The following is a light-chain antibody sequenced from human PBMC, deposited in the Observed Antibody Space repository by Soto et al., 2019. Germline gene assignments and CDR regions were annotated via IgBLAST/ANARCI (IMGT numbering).Light chain of an antibody. CDR2: DAS. Sequence: EIVLTQSPATLSLSPGERATLSCRASQSVSNFLAWYQQRPGQAPRLLIYDASNRATGTPARFSGSGSGTDFTLTISSLEPEDFAVYYCQQRTNWLTFGGGTKVDIK. J-gene: IGKJ4*01. CDR1: QSVSNF. V-gene: IGKV3-11*01. CDR3: QQRTNWLT.